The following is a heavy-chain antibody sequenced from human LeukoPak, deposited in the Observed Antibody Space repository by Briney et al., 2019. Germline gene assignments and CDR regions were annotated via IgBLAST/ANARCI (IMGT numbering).Heavy chain of an antibody. Sequence: PGGSLRLSCAASGFTFSSYYMTWVRQAPGKGLEWVSSISRSSRNIFYADSVKGRFTISRDNAKSSLYLHMNSLRADDTAMYYCAIPQRGVFHGDYGMDVWGQGTTVTVSS. CDR1: GFTFSSYY. J-gene: IGHJ6*02. V-gene: IGHV3-21*01. CDR2: ISRSSRNI. D-gene: IGHD3-10*01. CDR3: AIPQRGVFHGDYGMDV.